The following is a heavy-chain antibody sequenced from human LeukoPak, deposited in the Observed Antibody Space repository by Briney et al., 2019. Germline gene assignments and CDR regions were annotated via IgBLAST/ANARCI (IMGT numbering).Heavy chain of an antibody. V-gene: IGHV4-38-2*02. CDR2: IYHSGST. J-gene: IGHJ5*02. Sequence: PSETLSLTCTASGYSISSGYYWCCIRPPPGKGLEWFGIIYHSGSTYYNPSLKSRVTISVDTSKNQFSLKLTSVTAADTAVYYCARAPLDWNDEWFDPGGRGTLVTVSS. D-gene: IGHD1-1*01. CDR3: ARAPLDWNDEWFDP. CDR1: GYSISSGYY.